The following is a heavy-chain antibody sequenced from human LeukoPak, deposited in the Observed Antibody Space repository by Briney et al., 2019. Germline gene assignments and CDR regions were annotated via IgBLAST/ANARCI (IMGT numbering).Heavy chain of an antibody. CDR1: GGTFSSYA. CDR3: AREYYYDSSGYTSYYFDY. Sequence: SVKVSRKASGGTFSSYAISWVRQAPGQGLEWMGRIIPIFGTANYAQKFQGRVTITTDESTSTAYMELSSLRSEDTAVYYCAREYYYDSSGYTSYYFDYWGQGTLVTVSS. CDR2: IIPIFGTA. D-gene: IGHD3-22*01. V-gene: IGHV1-69*05. J-gene: IGHJ4*02.